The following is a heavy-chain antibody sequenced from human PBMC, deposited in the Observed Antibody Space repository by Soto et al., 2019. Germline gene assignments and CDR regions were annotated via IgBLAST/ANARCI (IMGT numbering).Heavy chain of an antibody. J-gene: IGHJ4*02. Sequence: EVQLLESGGGLVQPGGSLRLSCAASGFTFSSYAMSWVRQAPGKGLEWVSAISGSGGSTYYADSVKGQFTISRDNSKNTLYLQMNSLRAEDTAVYYCAKGTGGSGSYAIFDYWGQGTLVTVSS. D-gene: IGHD3-10*01. CDR1: GFTFSSYA. CDR2: ISGSGGST. CDR3: AKGTGGSGSYAIFDY. V-gene: IGHV3-23*01.